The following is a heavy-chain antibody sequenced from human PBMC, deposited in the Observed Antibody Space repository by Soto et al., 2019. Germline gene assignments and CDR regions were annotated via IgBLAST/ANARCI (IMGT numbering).Heavy chain of an antibody. D-gene: IGHD6-13*01. CDR1: GFTFSSYG. V-gene: IGHV3-30*18. CDR2: ISYDGSNK. CDR3: AKNKSMAAAGKDSVPYDY. J-gene: IGHJ4*02. Sequence: GGSLRLSCAASGFTFSSYGMHWVRQAPGKGLEWVAVISYDGSNKYYADSVKGRFTISRDNSRNKLYLQMNNLRAEDKAEYNDAKNKSMAAAGKDSVPYDYWAREPWSPSPQ.